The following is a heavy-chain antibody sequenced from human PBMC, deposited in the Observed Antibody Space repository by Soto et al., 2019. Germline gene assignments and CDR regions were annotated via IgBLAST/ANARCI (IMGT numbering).Heavy chain of an antibody. D-gene: IGHD6-19*01. V-gene: IGHV1-18*01. CDR1: GYTFATYG. J-gene: IGHJ4*02. CDR3: ARYSSAWYARGGRFDY. Sequence: ASVKVSCKASGYTFATYGISWVRQAPGQGLEWMGWISPNSGKSNYAQNLQGRVTMTTDTSSNTAYMELRGLKSDDTAVYYCARYSSAWYARGGRFDYWGQGTLVTVSS. CDR2: ISPNSGKS.